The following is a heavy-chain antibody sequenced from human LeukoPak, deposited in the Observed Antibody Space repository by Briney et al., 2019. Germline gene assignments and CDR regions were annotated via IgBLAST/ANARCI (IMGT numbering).Heavy chain of an antibody. CDR2: IYYSGST. J-gene: IGHJ4*02. V-gene: IGHV4-59*01. Sequence: PSETLSLTCTVSGGSISSYYWSWLRQPPGKGLEWVGYIYYSGSTNYNPSLNSRVTISVDTSNNQFSLKLSSVTAADTAVYYCARERVGATIGFDYWGQGSLVTVSS. CDR1: GGSISSYY. CDR3: ARERVGATIGFDY. D-gene: IGHD1-26*01.